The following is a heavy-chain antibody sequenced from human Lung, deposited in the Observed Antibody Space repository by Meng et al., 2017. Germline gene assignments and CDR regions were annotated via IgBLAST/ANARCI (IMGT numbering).Heavy chain of an antibody. V-gene: IGHV3-15*01. D-gene: IGHD3-22*01. CDR2: IKSKTDGETT. CDR1: GFTFSNAW. J-gene: IGHJ4*02. Sequence: EVDLVEAGGCLVEPGGALRLSCATSGFTFSNAWMSWVRQTPGKGLEWLGRIKSKTDGETTDYAAPVKGRFSISRDDAKNTLYLQMNSLKTEDTAVYYCQWLSTHPPDCWGQGTLVTVSS. CDR3: QWLSTHPPDC.